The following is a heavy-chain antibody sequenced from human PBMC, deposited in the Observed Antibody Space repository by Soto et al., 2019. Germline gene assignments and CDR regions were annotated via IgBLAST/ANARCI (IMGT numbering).Heavy chain of an antibody. V-gene: IGHV3-23*01. D-gene: IGHD1-1*01. Sequence: PGGSLRLSCAASGFTFSSFAMTWVRQAPGKGLEWVSGISGGGGSTYYADPVKGRFTISRDNSKNTLYLQMNSLRAEDTAVYYCAKTTGTVLKSPFDHWGQGTLVTVSS. J-gene: IGHJ4*02. CDR2: ISGGGGST. CDR1: GFTFSSFA. CDR3: AKTTGTVLKSPFDH.